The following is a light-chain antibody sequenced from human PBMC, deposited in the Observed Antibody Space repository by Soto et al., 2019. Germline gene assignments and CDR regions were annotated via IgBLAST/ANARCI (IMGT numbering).Light chain of an antibody. J-gene: IGKJ5*01. Sequence: EIVLTQSPATLSLSPGERATLSCRASQSVSSYLAWYQQKPGQAPRLLIYDASNRATGIPARFSGSGSGTDFTPTISSLEPEDFAFYYCQQRNTWPKITFGQGTRLEIK. CDR1: QSVSSY. V-gene: IGKV3-11*01. CDR3: QQRNTWPKIT. CDR2: DAS.